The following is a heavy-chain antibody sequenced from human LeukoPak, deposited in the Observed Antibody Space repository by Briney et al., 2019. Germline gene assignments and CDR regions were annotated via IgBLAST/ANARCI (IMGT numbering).Heavy chain of an antibody. CDR3: ARAPYYYGSGSYYSLVYMDV. CDR1: GYIFTSYY. Sequence: GASVKVSCKASGYIFTSYYMYWVRQAPGQGLEWMGIINPSGGSIRYAQKFQGRVTMTRDMSTSTDYMELSSLRAEDMAVYYCARAPYYYGSGSYYSLVYMDVWGKGTTVTVSS. CDR2: INPSGGSI. V-gene: IGHV1-46*01. D-gene: IGHD3-10*01. J-gene: IGHJ6*03.